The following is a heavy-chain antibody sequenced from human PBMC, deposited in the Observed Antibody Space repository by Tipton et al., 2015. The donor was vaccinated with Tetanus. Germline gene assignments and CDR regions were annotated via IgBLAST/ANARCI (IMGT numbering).Heavy chain of an antibody. V-gene: IGHV4-30-4*08. Sequence: TLSLTYTVSGGSVRSGDYQWNWIRQPPGKGLESIGYIYYSGSTYYNPSLKSRVTISVDTSKNQFSLRLSSVTAADTAVYYCARDHGITWGGMGYYYGMDVWGQGTTVTVSS. CDR2: IYYSGST. D-gene: IGHD3-16*01. CDR1: GGSVRSGDYQ. CDR3: ARDHGITWGGMGYYYGMDV. J-gene: IGHJ6*02.